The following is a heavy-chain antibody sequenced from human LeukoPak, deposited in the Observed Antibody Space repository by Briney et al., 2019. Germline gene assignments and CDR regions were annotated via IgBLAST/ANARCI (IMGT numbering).Heavy chain of an antibody. D-gene: IGHD6-19*01. CDR2: INPSGGST. CDR3: ARSGFPPGSGWYMALRYYFDY. CDR1: GYTFTSYY. V-gene: IGHV1-46*01. Sequence: ASVKVPCKASGYTFTSYYMHWVRQAPGQGLEWMGIINPSGGSTSYAQKFQGRVTMTRDMSTSTVYMELSSLRSEDTAVYYCARSGFPPGSGWYMALRYYFDYWGQGTLVTVSS. J-gene: IGHJ4*02.